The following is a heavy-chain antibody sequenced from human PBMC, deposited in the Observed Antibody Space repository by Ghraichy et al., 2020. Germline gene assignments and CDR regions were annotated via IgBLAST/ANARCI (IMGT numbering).Heavy chain of an antibody. CDR3: ARGPMGANFYVGDC. CDR2: ISSDGRTT. Sequence: LSLTCAASGFSFSSYWMHWVRLVPGKGLLWVSRISSDGRTTNYADSVKGRFTISRENARNTLHLQMNDLRVDDTAVYFCARGPMGANFYVGDCWGQGTLVTVSS. CDR1: GFSFSSYW. V-gene: IGHV3-74*01. D-gene: IGHD4/OR15-4a*01. J-gene: IGHJ4*02.